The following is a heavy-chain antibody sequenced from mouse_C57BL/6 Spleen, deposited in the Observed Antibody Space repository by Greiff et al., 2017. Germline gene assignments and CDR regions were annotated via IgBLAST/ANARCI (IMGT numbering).Heavy chain of an antibody. CDR3: ARDSNGAMDY. Sequence: EVYLVESGGGLVKPGGSLKLSCAASGFTFSSYAMSWVRQTPEKRLESVATISDGGSYTYYPDNVKGRFTISRDNAKNNLYLQMSHLKSEDTAMYYCARDSNGAMDYWGQGTSVTVSS. V-gene: IGHV5-4*01. CDR1: GFTFSSYA. CDR2: ISDGGSYT. J-gene: IGHJ4*01. D-gene: IGHD2-5*01.